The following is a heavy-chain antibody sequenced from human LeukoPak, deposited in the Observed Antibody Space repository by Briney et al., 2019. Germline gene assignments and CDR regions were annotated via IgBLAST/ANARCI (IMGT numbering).Heavy chain of an antibody. Sequence: GGSLRLSCAASGFTFSSYWMHWVRQAPGKGLVWVSRINSDGSSTSYADSVKGPFTISRDNAKNTLYLQMNSLRAEDTAVYYCARAACSGGSCRFDYWGQGTLVTVSS. J-gene: IGHJ4*02. CDR1: GFTFSSYW. CDR3: ARAACSGGSCRFDY. D-gene: IGHD2-15*01. V-gene: IGHV3-74*01. CDR2: INSDGSST.